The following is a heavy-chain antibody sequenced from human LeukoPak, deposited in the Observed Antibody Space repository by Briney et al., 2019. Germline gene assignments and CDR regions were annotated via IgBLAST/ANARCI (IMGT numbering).Heavy chain of an antibody. J-gene: IGHJ4*02. CDR2: IGSSASDT. Sequence: GGSLRLSCAASGFTVSSNYMSWVRQAPGKGLEWVSTIGSSASDTHYADSVKGRFTISRDNSKNSLYLQMNSLRAEDTAVYYCAKYYSTSGSSGGRIFDYWGQGTLVTVSS. CDR1: GFTVSSNY. CDR3: AKYYSTSGSSGGRIFDY. V-gene: IGHV3-23*01. D-gene: IGHD3-10*01.